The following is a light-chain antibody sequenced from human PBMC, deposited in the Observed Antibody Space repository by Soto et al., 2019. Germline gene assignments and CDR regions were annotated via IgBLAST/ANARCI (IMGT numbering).Light chain of an antibody. V-gene: IGLV2-14*01. CDR1: SSDVGGYNY. Sequence: QSALTQPASVSGSPGQSITIFCTGTSSDVGGYNYVSWYQQHPGKAPKLMIYDVSNRPSGVSNRFSGSKSGNTASLTISGLQAEYEADYYCSSYTSSSTLVFGGGTKVTVL. J-gene: IGLJ2*01. CDR2: DVS. CDR3: SSYTSSSTLV.